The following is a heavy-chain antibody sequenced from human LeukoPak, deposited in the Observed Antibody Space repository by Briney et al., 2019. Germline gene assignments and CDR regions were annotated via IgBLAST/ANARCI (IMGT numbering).Heavy chain of an antibody. CDR1: GGSISSSNYY. V-gene: IGHV4-39*07. J-gene: IGHJ4*02. D-gene: IGHD1-20*01. CDR3: QYTNWNPTVFDY. CDR2: IYYSGNT. Sequence: PSEALSLTCAVSGGSISSSNYYWGWIRQPPGQGLEWIGSIYYSGNTYYNPSLKSRVTISVDTSKNQFSLKLSSVTAADTAVYYCQYTNWNPTVFDYWDQGTLVTVSS.